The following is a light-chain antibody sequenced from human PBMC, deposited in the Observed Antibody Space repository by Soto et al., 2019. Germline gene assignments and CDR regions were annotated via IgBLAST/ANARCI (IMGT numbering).Light chain of an antibody. V-gene: IGLV1-47*01. J-gene: IGLJ1*01. CDR3: AAWDDSLRGGV. CDR2: RNI. Sequence: QSVLTQPPSASGTPGQRVTISCSGSSSNIGSNYVYWYQQLPGTAPKLLIYRNIQRPSGVPDRFSGSKSGASASLAISGLRSEDEADYFCAAWDDSLRGGVFGTGTKVTVL. CDR1: SSNIGSNY.